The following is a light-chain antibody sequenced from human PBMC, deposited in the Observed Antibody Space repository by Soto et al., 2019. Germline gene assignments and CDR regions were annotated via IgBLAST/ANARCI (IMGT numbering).Light chain of an antibody. CDR2: DAS. J-gene: IGKJ5*01. CDR1: QGISSA. CDR3: QQFNSYPQT. V-gene: IGKV1-13*02. Sequence: AIQLTQSPSSLSASAGDRVTFTCRASQGISSALAWYQQKPGKAPKLLIYDASTLESGVPSRFSGSGSGTDFTLTIISLQPEDFATYYCQQFNSYPQTFGQGTRLEIK.